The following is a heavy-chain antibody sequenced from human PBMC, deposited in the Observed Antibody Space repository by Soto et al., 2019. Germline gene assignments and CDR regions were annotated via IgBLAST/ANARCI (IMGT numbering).Heavy chain of an antibody. V-gene: IGHV3-64D*06. D-gene: IGHD5-12*01. CDR1: GFTFSSYT. CDR3: VKEVMGGYDLFDY. J-gene: IGHJ4*02. Sequence: PGGSLRLSCSASGFTFSSYTMHWVRQAPGKGLEYVSAISSNGGSTYYADSVKGRFTISRDNSKNTLYLQMSSLRAGDTAVYYCVKEVMGGYDLFDYWGQGTLVTVSS. CDR2: ISSNGGST.